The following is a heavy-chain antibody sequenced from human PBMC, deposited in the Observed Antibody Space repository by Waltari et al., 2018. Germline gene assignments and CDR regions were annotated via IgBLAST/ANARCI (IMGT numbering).Heavy chain of an antibody. CDR1: GASIRGSDV. V-gene: IGHV4-4*02. CDR2: VHRTGRT. Sequence: QLQLPQSGPGLVQPSESLSPTCVVHGASIRGSDVCSWVRQSPRRGLEWLGQVHRTGRTNYNPSLAGRVTVSIDTSNDQFSLTVCSPTAADTAIYYCARDRGRGLYLDSWGQGTLGTVSP. D-gene: IGHD2-15*01. CDR3: ARDRGRGLYLDS. J-gene: IGHJ4*02.